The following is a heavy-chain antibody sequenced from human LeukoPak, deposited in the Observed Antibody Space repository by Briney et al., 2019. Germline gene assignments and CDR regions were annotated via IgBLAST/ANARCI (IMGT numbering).Heavy chain of an antibody. CDR3: ARGTTDTPFFDY. CDR1: GGSISSGGYY. J-gene: IGHJ4*02. CDR2: IYYSGST. V-gene: IGHV4-31*03. Sequence: SETLSLTCTVPGGSISSGGYYWSWIRQHPGKGLEWIGYIYYSGSTYYNPPLKSRVTISVDTSKNQFSLKLSSVTAADTAVYYCARGTTDTPFFDYWGQGTLVTVSS. D-gene: IGHD1-7*01.